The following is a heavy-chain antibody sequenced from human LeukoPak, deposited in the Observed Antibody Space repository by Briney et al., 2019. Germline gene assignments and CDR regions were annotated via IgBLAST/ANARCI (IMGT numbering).Heavy chain of an antibody. V-gene: IGHV4-39*07. D-gene: IGHD3-22*01. Sequence: PSETLSLTCTVSGGSISSGNYYWSWIRQPPGKGLEWIGEINHSGSTNYNPSLKSRVTISVDTSKNQFSLKLSSVTAADTAVYYCARRYYYDSSGYYRYYYYGMDVWGQGTTVTVSS. J-gene: IGHJ6*02. CDR1: GGSISSGNYY. CDR3: ARRYYYDSSGYYRYYYYGMDV. CDR2: INHSGST.